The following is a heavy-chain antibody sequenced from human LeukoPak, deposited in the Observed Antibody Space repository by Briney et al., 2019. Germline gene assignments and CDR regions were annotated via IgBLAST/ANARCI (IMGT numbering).Heavy chain of an antibody. J-gene: IGHJ4*02. CDR2: IYYSGST. Sequence: PSETLSLTCTVSGGSISSGSYYWSWIRQPPGKGLEWIGYIYYSGSTNYNPSLKSRVTISVDTSKNQFSLKLSSVTAADTAVYYCARRGYSSSWYDFSYWGQGTLVTVSS. V-gene: IGHV4-61*01. D-gene: IGHD6-13*01. CDR1: GGSISSGSYY. CDR3: ARRGYSSSWYDFSY.